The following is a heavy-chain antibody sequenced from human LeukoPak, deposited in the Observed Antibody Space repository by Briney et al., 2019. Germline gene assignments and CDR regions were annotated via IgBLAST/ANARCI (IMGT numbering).Heavy chain of an antibody. J-gene: IGHJ4*02. V-gene: IGHV3-30*02. D-gene: IGHD2-15*01. Sequence: PGGSLRLPCAASGFNFDSFGMHWVRQAPGKGLEWVAFIRYDGSDKKYADSVRGRFTISRDDSKNMLYVQMSSLRAEDTAMYYCAKDRQYCRGGSCYNYLDYWGQGTLVIVSS. CDR1: GFNFDSFG. CDR2: IRYDGSDK. CDR3: AKDRQYCRGGSCYNYLDY.